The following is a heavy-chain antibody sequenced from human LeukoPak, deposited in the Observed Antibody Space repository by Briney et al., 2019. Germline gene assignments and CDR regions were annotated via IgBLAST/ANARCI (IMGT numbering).Heavy chain of an antibody. CDR1: GFTFSSYG. J-gene: IGHJ4*02. V-gene: IGHV3-30*02. Sequence: GGSLRLSCAASGFTFSSYGTHWVRQAPGKGLEWVAFIRYDGSNKYYADSVKGRFTISRDNSKNTLYLQMNSLRAEDTAVYYCAKDGFGEFSGFDYWGQGTLVTVSS. CDR3: AKDGFGEFSGFDY. D-gene: IGHD3-10*01. CDR2: IRYDGSNK.